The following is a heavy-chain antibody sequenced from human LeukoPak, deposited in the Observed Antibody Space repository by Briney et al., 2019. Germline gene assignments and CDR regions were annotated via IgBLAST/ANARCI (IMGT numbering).Heavy chain of an antibody. CDR3: AKDSRDGYNYPDY. Sequence: GGSLRLSCVASGFTFSSYWMSWVRQAPGKGLEWVANIKQDGSEKYYVDSVKGRFTISRDNAKNSLYLQMNSLRAEDTAVYYCAKDSRDGYNYPDYWGQGTLVTVSS. CDR2: IKQDGSEK. CDR1: GFTFSSYW. V-gene: IGHV3-7*01. D-gene: IGHD5-24*01. J-gene: IGHJ4*02.